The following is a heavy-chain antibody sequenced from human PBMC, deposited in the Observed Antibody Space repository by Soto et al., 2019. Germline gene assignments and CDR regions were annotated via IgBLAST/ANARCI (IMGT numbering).Heavy chain of an antibody. V-gene: IGHV4-30-4*01. CDR2: FYDSGTS. CDR1: GDSISDVDYY. CDR3: ARGTRDYFDTTGPGYGMDV. J-gene: IGHJ6*02. Sequence: QVQLQESGPGLVKPSQTLSLTCTVSGDSISDVDYYWSWVRQTPRDGLEWIGAFYDSGTSYYHPSLQSRLTIPVDSSKNQFSLTLTTVTAADTAVYYCARGTRDYFDTTGPGYGMDVWGQGTTVTVSS. D-gene: IGHD3-22*01.